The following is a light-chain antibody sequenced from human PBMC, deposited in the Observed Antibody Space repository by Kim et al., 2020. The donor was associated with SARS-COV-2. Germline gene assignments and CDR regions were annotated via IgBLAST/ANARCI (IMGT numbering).Light chain of an antibody. CDR3: QHRSNWPET. CDR2: DAS. Sequence: LARGERATLSWRASQSLRTYLARYQQKPGQAPRLLIYDASKRATGIPARFSGSGCGTDFTLTISSLEPEDFAVYYCQHRSNWPETFGGGTKVDIK. V-gene: IGKV3-11*01. CDR1: QSLRTY. J-gene: IGKJ4*01.